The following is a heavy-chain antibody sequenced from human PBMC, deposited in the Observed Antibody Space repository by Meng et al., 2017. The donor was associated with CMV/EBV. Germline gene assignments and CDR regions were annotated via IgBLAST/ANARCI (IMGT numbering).Heavy chain of an antibody. Sequence: GESLKISCAASGFTFSSYGMHWVRQAPGKGLEWVAFIRYDGSNKYYADSVKGRFTISRDNSKNTLYLQMNSLRAEDTAVYYYAKDGLLRFLEWLYLTGTTSGMDVWGQGTTVTVSS. CDR3: AKDGLLRFLEWLYLTGTTSGMDV. CDR2: IRYDGSNK. V-gene: IGHV3-30*02. J-gene: IGHJ6*02. CDR1: GFTFSSYG. D-gene: IGHD3-3*01.